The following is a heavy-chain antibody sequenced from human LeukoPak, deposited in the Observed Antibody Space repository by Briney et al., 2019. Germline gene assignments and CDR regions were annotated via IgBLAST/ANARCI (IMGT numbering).Heavy chain of an antibody. CDR3: ARPGHGNYGPVGY. Sequence: GGSLRLSCAASGFTFSAYWMSWVRQAPGKGLEWVAHIKQDGSDKYYADSVRGRFTVSRDNSKNTLFLEMSNLRPEDTAVYYCARPGHGNYGPVGYWGQGTLVTVSS. CDR2: IKQDGSDK. V-gene: IGHV3-7*01. D-gene: IGHD3-22*01. CDR1: GFTFSAYW. J-gene: IGHJ4*02.